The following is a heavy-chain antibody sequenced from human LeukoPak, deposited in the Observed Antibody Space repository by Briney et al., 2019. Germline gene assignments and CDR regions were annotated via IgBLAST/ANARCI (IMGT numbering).Heavy chain of an antibody. Sequence: PGGSLRLSCAASGFTFSSYDMNWVRQAPGKGLEGVSYISSSGSTIYYADSVKGRFTISRDNAKNSLYLQMNSLRAEDTAVYYCASEGEYSGYDYYYYYGMDVWGKGTTVTVSS. V-gene: IGHV3-48*03. J-gene: IGHJ6*04. CDR3: ASEGEYSGYDYYYYYGMDV. CDR1: GFTFSSYD. D-gene: IGHD5-12*01. CDR2: ISSSGSTI.